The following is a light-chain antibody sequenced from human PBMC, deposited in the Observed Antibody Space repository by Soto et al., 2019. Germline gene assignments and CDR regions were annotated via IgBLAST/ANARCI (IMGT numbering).Light chain of an antibody. CDR3: MQALQTPRT. CDR2: LGS. V-gene: IGKV2-28*01. CDR1: QSLLHSNGYNY. J-gene: IGKJ2*01. Sequence: DIVMTQSPLSLPVTPGEPASISCRSSQSLLHSNGYNYLDWYLQKPGQSPQLLIYLGSNRASGVPDRFSGSGAGTDFTLKISRVEAEDGGVYYCMQALQTPRTFGQGTKLEIK.